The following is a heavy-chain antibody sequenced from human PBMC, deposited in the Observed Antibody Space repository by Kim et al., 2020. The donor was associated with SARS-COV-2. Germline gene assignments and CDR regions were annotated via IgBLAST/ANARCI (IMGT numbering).Heavy chain of an antibody. J-gene: IGHJ6*02. D-gene: IGHD6-13*01. V-gene: IGHV3-7*03. Sequence: GGSLRLSCVASGFTFNDYWMNWVREAPGKGLEWVANIKNDGSETYHVDSVKGRFIISRDNAKNSLYLQMNSLRSEDTAVYYCARDRAVGRSWPTYYYGMDIWGQGTAVTVS. CDR3: ARDRAVGRSWPTYYYGMDI. CDR2: IKNDGSET. CDR1: GFTFNDYW.